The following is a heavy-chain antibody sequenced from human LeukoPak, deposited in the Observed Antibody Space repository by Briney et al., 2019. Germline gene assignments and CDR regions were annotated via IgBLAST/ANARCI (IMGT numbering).Heavy chain of an antibody. J-gene: IGHJ4*02. CDR3: AGHHPRNTVDF. V-gene: IGHV4-59*08. Sequence: SETLSLTCTVSGGSISSYYWSWIRQPPGKGLEWIGYIYYSGSTNYNPSLKSRVTISLDTSKNQFSLKLSSVSAADTAVYYCAGHHPRNTVDFWGQGTLVTVSS. D-gene: IGHD2/OR15-2a*01. CDR2: IYYSGST. CDR1: GGSISSYY.